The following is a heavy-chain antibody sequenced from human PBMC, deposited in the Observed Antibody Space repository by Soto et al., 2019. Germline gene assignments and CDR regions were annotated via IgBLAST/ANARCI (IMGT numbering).Heavy chain of an antibody. CDR1: GFTFSSYS. V-gene: IGHV3-48*01. Sequence: GGSLRLSCAASGFTFSSYSMNWVRQAPGKGLEWVSYISSSSSTIYYADSVKGRFTISRDNAKNSLYLQMNSLRAEDTAVYYCARGYGSGTDTPDAFDIWGQGTMVTVS. CDR3: ARGYGSGTDTPDAFDI. D-gene: IGHD3-10*01. J-gene: IGHJ3*02. CDR2: ISSSSSTI.